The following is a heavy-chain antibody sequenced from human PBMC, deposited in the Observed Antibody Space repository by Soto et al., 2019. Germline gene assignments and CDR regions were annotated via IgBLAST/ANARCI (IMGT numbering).Heavy chain of an antibody. CDR2: SYYSGST. CDR1: GGSVSSGSYY. V-gene: IGHV4-61*01. J-gene: IGHJ3*02. CDR3: ARGVAMATISGFDAFDI. D-gene: IGHD5-12*01. Sequence: QVQLQESGPGLVKPSETLSLTCTVSGGSVSSGSYYWSWIRQPPGKGLEWIGYSYYSGSTNYNPSLTGRVTTSVDTSKNQFSLTLSSVTAADTAVYYCARGVAMATISGFDAFDIWGQGTMVTVSS.